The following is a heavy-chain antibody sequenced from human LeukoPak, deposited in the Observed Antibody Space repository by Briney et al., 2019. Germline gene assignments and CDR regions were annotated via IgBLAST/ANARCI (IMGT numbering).Heavy chain of an antibody. Sequence: PGGSLRLSCAASGFTFSSYAMSWVRQAPGKGLEWVSAISGSGGSTYYADSVKGRFTISRDNAKNTLYLQMNSLRAEDTAVYYCARDHSSTVATPHDAFDIWGQGTMVTVSS. CDR3: ARDHSSTVATPHDAFDI. V-gene: IGHV3-23*01. J-gene: IGHJ3*02. CDR1: GFTFSSYA. D-gene: IGHD4-17*01. CDR2: ISGSGGST.